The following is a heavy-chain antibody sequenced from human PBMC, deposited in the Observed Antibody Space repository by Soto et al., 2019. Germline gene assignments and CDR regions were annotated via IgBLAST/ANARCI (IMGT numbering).Heavy chain of an antibody. CDR1: GFTFSSYG. D-gene: IGHD3-16*01. J-gene: IGHJ4*02. V-gene: IGHV3-33*01. Sequence: QVQLVESGGGVVQPGRSLRLSCAASGFTFSSYGMHWVRQAPGKGLEWVAVIWYDGSNKYYADSVKGRFTISRDNSKNTLYLQMTGQCVYVTAVYCCGGEGPGWIYPYYWGQGTLVTVSS. CDR3: GGEGPGWIYPYY. CDR2: IWYDGSNK.